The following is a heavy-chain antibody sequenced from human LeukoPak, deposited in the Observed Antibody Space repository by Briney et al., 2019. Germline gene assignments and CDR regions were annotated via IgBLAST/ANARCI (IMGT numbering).Heavy chain of an antibody. J-gene: IGHJ4*02. CDR1: GFIFSSYS. CDR3: ARVPEYYDILTGYYGSPFDY. Sequence: GGSLRLSCAASGFIFSSYSMNWVRQAPGKGLEWVSSISSSSSYIYYADSVKGRFTISRDNAKNSLYLQMNSLRAEDTAVYYCARVPEYYDILTGYYGSPFDYWGQGTLVTVSS. CDR2: ISSSSSYI. V-gene: IGHV3-21*01. D-gene: IGHD3-9*01.